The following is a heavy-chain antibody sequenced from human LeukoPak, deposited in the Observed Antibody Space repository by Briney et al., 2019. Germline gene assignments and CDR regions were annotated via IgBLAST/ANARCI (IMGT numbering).Heavy chain of an antibody. Sequence: GGSLRLSCAASGFTFSSYAMSWVRQAPGKGLEWVSAISGRATGIFYADSVKGRFTISRDNSKNTLYLQMNTLTAEDTAIYYCAKDPGSSFAEYFQHWGQGTLVSVSS. CDR1: GFTFSSYA. V-gene: IGHV3-23*01. CDR3: AKDPGSSFAEYFQH. CDR2: ISGRATGI. J-gene: IGHJ1*01. D-gene: IGHD6-6*01.